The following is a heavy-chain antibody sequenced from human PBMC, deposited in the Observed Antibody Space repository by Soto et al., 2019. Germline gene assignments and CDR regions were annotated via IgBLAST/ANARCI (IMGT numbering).Heavy chain of an antibody. CDR1: GYTFTSYY. J-gene: IGHJ6*02. CDR2: INPNSGGT. D-gene: IGHD3-22*01. CDR3: ARDGNSMTADYYYGMDV. Sequence: ASVKVSCKASGYTFTSYYMHWVRQAPGQGLEWMGWINPNSGGTNYAKKFQGWGTMTRDTTISTTYMELSRLRSDDTAVYYCARDGNSMTADYYYGMDVWGQGTTVTVSS. V-gene: IGHV1-2*04.